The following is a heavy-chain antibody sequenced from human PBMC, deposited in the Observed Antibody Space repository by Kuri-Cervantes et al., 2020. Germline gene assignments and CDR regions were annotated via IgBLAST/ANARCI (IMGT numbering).Heavy chain of an antibody. V-gene: IGHV1-18*01. J-gene: IGHJ6*02. CDR3: ARISADSLIYGSGSNYYYGMDV. D-gene: IGHD3-10*01. CDR2: ISAYNGNT. CDR1: GYTFTSYG. Sequence: ASVNVSCKASGYTFTSYGISWVRQAPGQGLEWIGWISAYNGNTNYAQKLQGRVTMTTDTSTSTAYMELRSLRSDDTAVYYCARISADSLIYGSGSNYYYGMDVWGQGTTVTVSS.